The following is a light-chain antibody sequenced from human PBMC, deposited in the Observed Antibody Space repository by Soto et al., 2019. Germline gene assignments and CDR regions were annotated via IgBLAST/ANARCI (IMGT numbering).Light chain of an antibody. J-gene: IGLJ1*01. Sequence: QAVVTQPPSVSAAPGQRVTISCSGSSSNIGNNYVSWYQHLPGTAPKLLIYETNKRPSGIPDRFSGSKSGTSATLGITGLQTGDEADYYCGTWDSSLSADVFGTGTKLTVL. V-gene: IGLV1-51*02. CDR1: SSNIGNNY. CDR2: ETN. CDR3: GTWDSSLSADV.